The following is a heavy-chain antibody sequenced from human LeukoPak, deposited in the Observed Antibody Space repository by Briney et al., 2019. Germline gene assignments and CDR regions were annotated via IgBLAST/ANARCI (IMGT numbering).Heavy chain of an antibody. CDR3: ASTVYYYDSSGLTWYYYYGMDV. CDR1: GGTFSSYA. V-gene: IGHV1-69*04. Sequence: GASVKVSCKASGGTFSSYAISWVRQAPGQGLEWMGRIIPILGIANYAQKFQGRVTITADKSTSTAYMELSSLRSEDTAVYYCASTVYYYDSSGLTWYYYYGMDVWGQGTTVTVSS. CDR2: IIPILGIA. J-gene: IGHJ6*02. D-gene: IGHD3-22*01.